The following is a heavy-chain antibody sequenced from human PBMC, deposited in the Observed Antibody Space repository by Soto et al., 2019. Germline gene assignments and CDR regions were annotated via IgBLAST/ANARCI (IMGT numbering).Heavy chain of an antibody. CDR2: INTLSSAI. CDR3: ARRLQWQLRPLDS. CDR1: GFIFSDYY. V-gene: IGHV3-11*01. J-gene: IGHJ4*02. Sequence: QEHLMESGGGLVKPGGSLRLSCAGSGFIFSDYYITWIRRAPGQGLEWVSYINTLSSAIYYADSVKGRFTISRHNAKNSVYLQMNSLRAEDTAVYYCARRLQWQLRPLDSWGRGTLVTVAA. D-gene: IGHD6-19*01.